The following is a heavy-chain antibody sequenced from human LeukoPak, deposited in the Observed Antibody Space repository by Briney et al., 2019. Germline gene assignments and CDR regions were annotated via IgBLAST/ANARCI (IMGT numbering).Heavy chain of an antibody. CDR3: ARDRSTLETTPFDY. CDR2: ISDSGGST. CDR1: GFTFSSYA. D-gene: IGHD2/OR15-2a*01. J-gene: IGHJ4*02. V-gene: IGHV3-23*01. Sequence: PGGSLRLSCAASGFTFSSYAMSWVRQAPGKGLEWVSAISDSGGSTYYADSVKGRFTISRDNSKNSLYLQMNSLRAEDTAVYYCARDRSTLETTPFDYWGQGTLVTVSS.